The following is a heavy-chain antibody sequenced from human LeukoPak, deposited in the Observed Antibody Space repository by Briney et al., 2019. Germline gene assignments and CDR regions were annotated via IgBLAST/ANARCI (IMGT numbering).Heavy chain of an antibody. V-gene: IGHV3-33*01. CDR2: IWYDGSNK. J-gene: IGHJ6*02. CDR1: GFTFSSYG. CDR3: ARDLIIEQLGYYYGMDV. D-gene: IGHD6-6*01. Sequence: PGGSVRLSCAASGFTFSSYGMHWARQAPGKGLEGVAGIWYDGSNKYYAHSVKGRFTISRDNSKNTLYLQMNSLRAEDTAVYYCARDLIIEQLGYYYGMDVWGQGTTVTVSS.